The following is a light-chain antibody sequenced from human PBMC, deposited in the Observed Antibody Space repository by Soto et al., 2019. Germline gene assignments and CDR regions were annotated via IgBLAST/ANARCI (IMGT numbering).Light chain of an antibody. Sequence: QSALTQPRSVSGSPGQSVTISCTGTSSDVGTYDYVSWYQLHPGKAPKVVIYDVSQRPSGVPDRFSGSKSGNTASLTISGLQGEDEADYYCCSYAGRSAYFVVGTGTKLTVL. V-gene: IGLV2-11*01. CDR1: SSDVGTYDY. CDR2: DVS. CDR3: CSYAGRSAYFV. J-gene: IGLJ1*01.